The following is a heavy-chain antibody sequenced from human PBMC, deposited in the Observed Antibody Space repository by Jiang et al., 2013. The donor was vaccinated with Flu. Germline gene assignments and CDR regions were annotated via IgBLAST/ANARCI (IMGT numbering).Heavy chain of an antibody. D-gene: IGHD6-13*01. CDR1: GYTFTSYD. CDR3: ARASIPGIAAAGNYGMDV. V-gene: IGHV1-8*01. CDR2: MNPNSGNT. J-gene: IGHJ6*02. Sequence: SGAEVKKPGASVKVSCKASGYTFTSYDINWVRQATGQGLEWMGWMNPNSGNTGYAQKFQGRVTMTRNTSISTAYMELSSLRSEDTAVYYCARASIPGIAAAGNYGMDVWGQGTTVTVSS.